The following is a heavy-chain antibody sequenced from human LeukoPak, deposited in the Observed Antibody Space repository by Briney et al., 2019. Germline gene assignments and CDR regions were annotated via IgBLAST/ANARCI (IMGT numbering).Heavy chain of an antibody. CDR1: GYTLTELS. D-gene: IGHD4-11*01. Sequence: ASVKVSCTVSGYTLTELSMHWVRQAPGKGLEWMGGFDPEDGETIYAQKFQGRVTMTEDTSTDTAYMELSSLRSEGTAVYYCATPTTVTTGEGFDYWGQGTLVTVSS. V-gene: IGHV1-24*01. CDR2: FDPEDGET. J-gene: IGHJ4*02. CDR3: ATPTTVTTGEGFDY.